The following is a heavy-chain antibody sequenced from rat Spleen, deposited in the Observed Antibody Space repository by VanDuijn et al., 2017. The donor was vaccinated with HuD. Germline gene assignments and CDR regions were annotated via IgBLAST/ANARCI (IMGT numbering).Heavy chain of an antibody. CDR3: ATTPGRPFAY. D-gene: IGHD5-1*01. CDR2: ITPSGNYT. Sequence: EVQLVESGGGLVQPGRSLKLSCAASGFTFSDYTMAWVRQAPTKGLEWVASITPSGNYTYYRDSVKGRFTISRDNAKSTLYLQMDSLRSEDTATYYCATTPGRPFAYWGQGTLVTVSS. V-gene: IGHV5S23*01. CDR1: GFTFSDYT. J-gene: IGHJ3*01.